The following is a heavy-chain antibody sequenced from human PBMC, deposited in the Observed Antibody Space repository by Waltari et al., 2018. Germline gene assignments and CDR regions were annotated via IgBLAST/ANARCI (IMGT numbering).Heavy chain of an antibody. Sequence: EVQLVESGGGLVQPGGSLRLSCAASGFTFSSYSMNWFAQAPGKGWGGVSYISSSSSTIYYADSVKGRFTISRDNAKNSLYLQMNSLRAEDTAVYYCARGLLGYCSSTSCHYYYYGMDVWGQGTTVTVSS. D-gene: IGHD2-2*01. V-gene: IGHV3-48*01. CDR1: GFTFSSYS. CDR2: ISSSSSTI. J-gene: IGHJ6*02. CDR3: ARGLLGYCSSTSCHYYYYGMDV.